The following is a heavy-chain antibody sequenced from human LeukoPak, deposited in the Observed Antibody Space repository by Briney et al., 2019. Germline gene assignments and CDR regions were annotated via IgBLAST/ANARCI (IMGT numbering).Heavy chain of an antibody. CDR1: GFTFSSFW. CDR2: ISSGGSTI. CDR3: ARYPRILEWLLYYDY. J-gene: IGHJ4*02. D-gene: IGHD3-3*01. Sequence: GGSLRLSCVASGFTFSSFWIHWVRQAPGKGLEWVSYISSGGSTIYYADSVKGRFTISRDNAKNSLYLQMNSLRAEDTAVYYCARYPRILEWLLYYDYWGQGTLVTVSS. V-gene: IGHV3-48*04.